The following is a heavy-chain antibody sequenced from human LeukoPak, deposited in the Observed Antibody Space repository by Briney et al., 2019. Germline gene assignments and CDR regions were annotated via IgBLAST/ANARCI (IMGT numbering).Heavy chain of an antibody. CDR2: IGTAGDT. CDR1: GFTFSSYD. CDR3: ARGRYRYDSGSYYKGIDY. D-gene: IGHD3-10*01. V-gene: IGHV3-13*04. Sequence: GGSLRLSCAASGFTFSSYDMHWVRQATGRGLEWVSAIGTAGDTFYPGSAKGRFTISRENAKNSLYLQMNSLRVGDTAVYYCARGRYRYDSGSYYKGIDYWGQGTLVTVSS. J-gene: IGHJ4*02.